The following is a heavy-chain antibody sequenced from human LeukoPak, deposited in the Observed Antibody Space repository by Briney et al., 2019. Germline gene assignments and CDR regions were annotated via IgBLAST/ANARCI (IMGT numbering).Heavy chain of an antibody. Sequence: PSETLSLTCTVSGGSISSYYWGWIRQPPGKGLEWIGSIYYSGSTYYNPSLKSRVTMSVDTSKNQFSLKLSSVTAADTAVYYCARVLRYFDWLAPDDAFDIWGQGTMVTVSS. D-gene: IGHD3-9*01. J-gene: IGHJ3*02. V-gene: IGHV4-39*07. CDR2: IYYSGST. CDR3: ARVLRYFDWLAPDDAFDI. CDR1: GGSISSYY.